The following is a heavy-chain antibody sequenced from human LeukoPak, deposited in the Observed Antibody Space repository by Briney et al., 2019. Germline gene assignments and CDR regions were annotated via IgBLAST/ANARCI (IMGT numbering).Heavy chain of an antibody. V-gene: IGHV7-4-1*02. CDR1: GYSFTNYY. CDR3: ARDPTRSVFGVVRPDY. J-gene: IGHJ4*02. D-gene: IGHD3-3*01. Sequence: GASVKVSCKASGYSFTNYYIHWVRQAPGQGLEWMGWINTNTGNPTYAQGFTGRFVFSLDTSVSTAYLQISSLKAEDTAVYYCARDPTRSVFGVVRPDYWGQGTLVTVSS. CDR2: INTNTGNP.